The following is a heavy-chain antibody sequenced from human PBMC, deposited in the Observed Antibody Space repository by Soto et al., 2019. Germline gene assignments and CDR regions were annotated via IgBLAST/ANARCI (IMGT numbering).Heavy chain of an antibody. V-gene: IGHV3-23*01. CDR1: GFTFSSYA. CDR3: AMYSGTRTSHY. D-gene: IGHD1-26*01. J-gene: IGHJ4*02. CDR2: ISGSGGST. Sequence: GGSLRLSCAASGFTFSSYAMSWVRQAPGKGREWVSAISGSGGSTYYADSVKGRFTISRDNSKNTLYLQMNSLRAEDTAVYYCAMYSGTRTSHYWGQGTLVTVSS.